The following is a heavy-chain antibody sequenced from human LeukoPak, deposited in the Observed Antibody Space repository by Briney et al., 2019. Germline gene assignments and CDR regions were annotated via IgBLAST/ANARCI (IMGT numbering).Heavy chain of an antibody. CDR2: INHSGST. J-gene: IGHJ4*02. CDR3: ARGRPSVVTPFAY. CDR1: GGSFSGYY. D-gene: IGHD3-22*01. V-gene: IGHV4-34*01. Sequence: SETLSLTCAVYGGSFSGYYWSWIRQPPGKGLEWIGEINHSGSTNYNPSLKSRVTISIDTSENQFSLRLSSVTVADTAMYFCARGRPSVVTPFAYWGQGTLVTVSS.